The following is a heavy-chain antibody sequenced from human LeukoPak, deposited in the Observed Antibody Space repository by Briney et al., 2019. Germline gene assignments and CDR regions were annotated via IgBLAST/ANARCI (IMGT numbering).Heavy chain of an antibody. Sequence: SETLSLTCAVSGGSINSGGYSWSWIRQPPGKGLEWMGYIYHNGSTYYNPSLKSRVTMSVDRSKNHFSLKLNSVTAADTAVYYCARGYGTFDFWGQGILVTVSS. CDR3: ARGYGTFDF. V-gene: IGHV4-30-2*01. J-gene: IGHJ4*02. D-gene: IGHD5-18*01. CDR1: GGSINSGGYS. CDR2: IYHNGST.